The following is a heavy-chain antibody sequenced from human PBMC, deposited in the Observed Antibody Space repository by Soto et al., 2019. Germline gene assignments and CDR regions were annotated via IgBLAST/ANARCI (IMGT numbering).Heavy chain of an antibody. Sequence: GGSLRLSCAASGFTFSSYAMSWVRQAPGKGLEWVSAISGSGGSTYYADSVKGRFTISRDNSKNTLYLQMNSLRAEDTAVYYCAKARAGSYPLKPRGFLSFDPWGQGTLVTVSS. V-gene: IGHV3-23*01. CDR3: AKARAGSYPLKPRGFLSFDP. CDR1: GFTFSSYA. CDR2: ISGSGGST. J-gene: IGHJ5*02. D-gene: IGHD3-10*01.